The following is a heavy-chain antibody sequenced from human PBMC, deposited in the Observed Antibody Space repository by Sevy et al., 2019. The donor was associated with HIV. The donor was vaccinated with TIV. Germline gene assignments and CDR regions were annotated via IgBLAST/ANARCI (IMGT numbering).Heavy chain of an antibody. J-gene: IGHJ4*02. CDR1: GFTFNNAW. D-gene: IGHD3-22*01. Sequence: GGSLRLSCAVSGFTFNNAWMNWVRQAPGTGLQWVGLIKSKIDGETTDYGAPVKGRFPISRDDSKNTLYLQMNSLKIEDTAVYYCATAPGYYDSAPFDYWGPGTLVTVSS. CDR3: ATAPGYYDSAPFDY. CDR2: IKSKIDGETT. V-gene: IGHV3-15*01.